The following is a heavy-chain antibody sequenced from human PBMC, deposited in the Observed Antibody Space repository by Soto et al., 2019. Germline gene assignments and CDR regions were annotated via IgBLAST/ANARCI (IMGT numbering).Heavy chain of an antibody. D-gene: IGHD3-22*01. V-gene: IGHV1-2*02. CDR3: AREEITMIVVVITGFDY. CDR1: GYTCTAYY. Sequence: ASVKVSCKASGYTCTAYYMHCVGQSSILWRDVMVWINPNSGGKNYAQKFQGRVTITRDTSISTAYMELSRLRSDDTAVYYCAREEITMIVVVITGFDYWGQGTLVTVSS. J-gene: IGHJ4*02. CDR2: INPNSGGK.